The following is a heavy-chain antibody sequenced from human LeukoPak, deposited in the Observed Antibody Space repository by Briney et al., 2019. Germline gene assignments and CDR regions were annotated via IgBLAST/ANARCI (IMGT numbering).Heavy chain of an antibody. Sequence: ASVKVSCKASGYTFTSYDINWVRQATGKGLEWMGWMNPNSGNTGYAQKFQGRVTMTRNTSISTAYMELSSLRSEDTAVYYCARSPLTGLNWFDPWGQGTLVTVSS. CDR3: ARSPLTGLNWFDP. CDR2: MNPNSGNT. J-gene: IGHJ5*02. V-gene: IGHV1-8*01. CDR1: GYTFTSYD. D-gene: IGHD3-9*01.